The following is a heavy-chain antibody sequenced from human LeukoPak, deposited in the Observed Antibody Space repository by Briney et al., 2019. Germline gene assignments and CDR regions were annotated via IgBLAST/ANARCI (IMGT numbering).Heavy chain of an antibody. V-gene: IGHV3-21*01. CDR1: GFTFSSYS. CDR2: ISSSSYI. D-gene: IGHD1-26*01. J-gene: IGHJ6*03. Sequence: GGSLRLSCAASGFTFSSYSMNWVRQAPGKGLEWVSSISSSSYIYYADSVKCRFTISRDNAKNSLYLQMNSLRAEDTAVYYCARVATSSIYYYYMDVWGKGTTVTVSS. CDR3: ARVATSSIYYYYMDV.